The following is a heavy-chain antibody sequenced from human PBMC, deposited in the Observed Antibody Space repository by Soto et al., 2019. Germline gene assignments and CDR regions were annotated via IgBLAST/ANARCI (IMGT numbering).Heavy chain of an antibody. V-gene: IGHV3-23*01. J-gene: IGHJ4*02. CDR3: ASRRGCSGDICYGLEY. CDR1: GFSFSSQG. CDR2: VTGSGRIT. D-gene: IGHD2-15*01. Sequence: EVQLLESGGGLVQPGGSLRLSCVASGFSFSSQGMTWVRQAPGKGLEWVSTVTGSGRITYHADSVKGRFTISRDNSKSTLYLQMNSLRAEDTAVYYCASRRGCSGDICYGLEYWGRGTLVTVSS.